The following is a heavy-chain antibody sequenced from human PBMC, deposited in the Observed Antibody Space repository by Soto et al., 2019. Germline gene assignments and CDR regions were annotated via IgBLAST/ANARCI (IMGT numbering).Heavy chain of an antibody. D-gene: IGHD2-2*01. CDR1: GGSISSYY. Sequence: SETLSLTCTVSGGSISSYYGGWIRQPPGKGLEWIGSIYYSGSTYYNPSLKSRVTMSVDTSKNQLSLKLSSVTAADTAVYYCARLHCHSPNCAPLDPWGQGTLVTVSS. CDR3: ARLHCHSPNCAPLDP. CDR2: IYYSGST. V-gene: IGHV4-39*01. J-gene: IGHJ5*02.